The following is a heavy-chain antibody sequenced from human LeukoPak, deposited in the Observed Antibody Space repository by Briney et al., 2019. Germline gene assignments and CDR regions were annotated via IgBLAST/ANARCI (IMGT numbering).Heavy chain of an antibody. CDR1: GFTFSDFW. Sequence: GGSLRLSCAASGFTFSDFWMHWVRHAPGKGGVWVSRINSGGTVTNYADSVKGRLTISRDNAKNTLYLQMNSLRGEDTAVYYCARIPYSSSLTDAFDNWGQGTMVTVYS. J-gene: IGHJ3*02. CDR3: ARIPYSSSLTDAFDN. CDR2: INSGGTVT. D-gene: IGHD6-6*01. V-gene: IGHV3-74*01.